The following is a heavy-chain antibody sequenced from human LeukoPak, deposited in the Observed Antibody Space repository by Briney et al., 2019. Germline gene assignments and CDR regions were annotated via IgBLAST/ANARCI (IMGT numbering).Heavy chain of an antibody. CDR3: ARDRGYSGYDPRD. CDR1: GFTFSSYA. J-gene: IGHJ4*02. D-gene: IGHD5-12*01. Sequence: GGSLRLSCAASGFTFSSYAMSWVRQAPGRGLEWVSAISGSGGSTYYADSVKGRFTISRDNSKNTLYLQMNNLRAEDTAVYYCARDRGYSGYDPRDWGQGTLVTVSS. CDR2: ISGSGGST. V-gene: IGHV3-23*01.